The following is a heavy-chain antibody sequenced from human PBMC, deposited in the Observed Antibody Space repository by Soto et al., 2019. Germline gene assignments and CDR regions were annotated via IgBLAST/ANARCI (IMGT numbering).Heavy chain of an antibody. Sequence: QVQLVQSGAEVKKPGSSVNVSCKASGGTFSNYAISWVRQAPGQGLEWMGGIIPISGTANYAQKFQGRVTVTAGESTSKAYMELSSLRSEDTAVYYCARSQGSSTSLDIYYYYYYGMDVWGQGTTVTVSS. CDR3: ARSQGSSTSLDIYYYYYYGMDV. J-gene: IGHJ6*02. D-gene: IGHD2-2*01. V-gene: IGHV1-69*01. CDR2: IIPISGTA. CDR1: GGTFSNYA.